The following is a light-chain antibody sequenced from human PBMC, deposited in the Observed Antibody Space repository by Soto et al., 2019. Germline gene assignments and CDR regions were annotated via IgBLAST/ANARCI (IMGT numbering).Light chain of an antibody. CDR3: SSYAGNDNLVV. CDR1: SSDVGSYHY. V-gene: IGLV2-8*01. J-gene: IGLJ2*01. CDR2: DVS. Sequence: QSALTQPPSASGSPGQSVTISCTGTSSDVGSYHYVSWYQQHPGKVPKLMIYDVSKRPSGVPDRFSGSKSGNTASLTVSGLQAEDEADYYCSSYAGNDNLVVFGGGTKVTVL.